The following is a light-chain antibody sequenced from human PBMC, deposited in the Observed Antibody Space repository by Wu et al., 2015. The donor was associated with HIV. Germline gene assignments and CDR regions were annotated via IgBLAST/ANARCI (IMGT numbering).Light chain of an antibody. CDR2: KAS. V-gene: IGKV1-5*03. J-gene: IGKJ2*01. CDR3: QQYNNHLYT. Sequence: DIQMTQSPSTLSTSVGDRVTITCRASQNINNWLAWYQQKPGKAPKLLIYKASTLESGVPSRFSGSGSGTEFTLTINNLQPDDFATYYCQQYNNHLYTFGQGTKLEIK. CDR1: QNINNW.